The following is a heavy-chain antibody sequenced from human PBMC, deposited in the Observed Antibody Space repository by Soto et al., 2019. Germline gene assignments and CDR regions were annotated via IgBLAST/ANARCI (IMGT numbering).Heavy chain of an antibody. D-gene: IGHD4-4*01. CDR3: AKDVNDYSNYFDY. J-gene: IGHJ4*02. Sequence: PGGSLRLSCAASGFTFSSYGMHWVRQAPGKGLEWVAVISYDGSNKYYADSVKGRFTISRDNSKNTLYLQMNSLRAEDTAVYYCAKDVNDYSNYFDYWGQGTLVTVSS. V-gene: IGHV3-30*18. CDR2: ISYDGSNK. CDR1: GFTFSSYG.